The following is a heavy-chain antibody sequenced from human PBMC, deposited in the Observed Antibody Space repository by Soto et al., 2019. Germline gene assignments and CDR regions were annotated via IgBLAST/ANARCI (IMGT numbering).Heavy chain of an antibody. Sequence: PSETLSLTCTVSGGSISSYYWIWIRQPPGKGLEWIGYIYYSGSTNYNPSLKSRVTISVDTSKNQFSLKLSSVTAADTAVYYCARDERDYGMDVWGQGTTVTVSS. D-gene: IGHD6-25*01. V-gene: IGHV4-59*01. J-gene: IGHJ6*02. CDR1: GGSISSYY. CDR3: ARDERDYGMDV. CDR2: IYYSGST.